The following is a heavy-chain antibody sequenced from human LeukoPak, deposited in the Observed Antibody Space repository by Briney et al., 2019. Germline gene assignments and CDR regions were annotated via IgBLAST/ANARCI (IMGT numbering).Heavy chain of an antibody. V-gene: IGHV3-9*01. J-gene: IGHJ4*02. CDR3: AKQQIAAAGKGFDY. CDR1: GFTFDDYA. Sequence: PGGSPRLSCAASGFTFDDYAMHWVRQAPGKGLEWVSGISWNSGSIGYADSVKGRFTISRDNAKNSLYLQMNSLRAEDTALYYCAKQQIAAAGKGFDYWGQGTLVTVSS. CDR2: ISWNSGSI. D-gene: IGHD6-13*01.